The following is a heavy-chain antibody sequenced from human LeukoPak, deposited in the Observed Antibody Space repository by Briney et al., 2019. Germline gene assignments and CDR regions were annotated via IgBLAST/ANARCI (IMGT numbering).Heavy chain of an antibody. D-gene: IGHD3-16*01. CDR3: ARGPRWGSYYYYMDV. V-gene: IGHV4-59*01. CDR2: IYYSGST. Sequence: SETLSLTCTVSGGSISSYYWSWIRPPPGKGLEWIGYIYYSGSTNYTPSLKSRVTISVDTSKNQFSLNLSSVTAADTAVYYCARGPRWGSYYYYMDVWGKGTTVTVSS. CDR1: GGSISSYY. J-gene: IGHJ6*03.